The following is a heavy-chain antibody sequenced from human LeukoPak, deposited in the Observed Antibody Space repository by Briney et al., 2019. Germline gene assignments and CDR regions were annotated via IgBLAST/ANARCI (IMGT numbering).Heavy chain of an antibody. CDR1: GYTFTSYD. D-gene: IGHD3-16*01. CDR3: AGVGHRTTFGGVGVPYFDY. CDR2: MKPNSGNT. Sequence: ASVKVSCKASGYTFTSYDINWVRQATGQGLEWMGWMKPNSGNTGYAQKFQGRATMTRNTSISTAYMELRSQRSEDTAGYYGAGVGHRTTFGGVGVPYFDYWGQGTLVTVSS. J-gene: IGHJ4*02. V-gene: IGHV1-8*01.